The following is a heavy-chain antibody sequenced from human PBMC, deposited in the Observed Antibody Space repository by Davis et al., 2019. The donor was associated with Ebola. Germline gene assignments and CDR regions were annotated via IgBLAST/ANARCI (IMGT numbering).Heavy chain of an antibody. CDR2: IIPILGIA. D-gene: IGHD2-21*01. V-gene: IGHV1-69*04. CDR3: ARRRDYDAFDI. Sequence: SVKVSCKASGGTFSSYAISWVRQAPGQGLEWMGRIIPILGIANYAQKFQGRVTMTTDTSTSTAYMELRSLRSDDTAVYYCARRRDYDAFDIWGQGTMVTVSS. CDR1: GGTFSSYA. J-gene: IGHJ3*02.